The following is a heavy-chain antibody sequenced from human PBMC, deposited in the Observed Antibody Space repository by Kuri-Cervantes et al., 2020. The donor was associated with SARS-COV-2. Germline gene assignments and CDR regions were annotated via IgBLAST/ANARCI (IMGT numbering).Heavy chain of an antibody. Sequence: GGSLRLSCAASGFTFSSYWMHWVRQAPGKGLVWVSRINSDGSSTSYADSVRGRFTISRDNAKDTLYLQMNSLRAEDTAVYYCALLLSGGGAHLYYFYMDAWGKGTSVTVSS. D-gene: IGHD3-16*01. CDR3: ALLLSGGGAHLYYFYMDA. V-gene: IGHV3-74*01. J-gene: IGHJ6*03. CDR1: GFTFSSYW. CDR2: INSDGSST.